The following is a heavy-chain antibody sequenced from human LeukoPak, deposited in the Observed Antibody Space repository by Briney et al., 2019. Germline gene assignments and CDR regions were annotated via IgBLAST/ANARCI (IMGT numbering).Heavy chain of an antibody. J-gene: IGHJ5*02. CDR1: GYTFTGYY. CDR3: AREDSNWFDP. CDR2: INPNSGGT. V-gene: IGHV1-2*02. Sequence: ASVKVSCKASGYTFTGYYMHWVRQAPGQGLEWMGWINPNSGGTNYAQKFQGRVTMTRDTSISTAYMELSSLRSEDTAVYYCAREDSNWFDPWGQGTLVTVSS.